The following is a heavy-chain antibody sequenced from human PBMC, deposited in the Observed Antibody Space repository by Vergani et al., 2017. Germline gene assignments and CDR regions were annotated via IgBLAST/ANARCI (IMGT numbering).Heavy chain of an antibody. CDR1: GFTVSSNY. CDR3: ARGLYDSSGYHHGGFDY. J-gene: IGHJ4*02. V-gene: IGHV3-53*01. CDR2: IYSGGST. Sequence: VQLVESGGGVVQPGRSLRLSCAASGFTVSSNYMSWVRPAPGKGLEWVSVIYSGGSTYYADSVKGRFTISRDNSKNTLYLQMNSLRAEDTAVYYCARGLYDSSGYHHGGFDYWGQGTLVTVSS. D-gene: IGHD3-22*01.